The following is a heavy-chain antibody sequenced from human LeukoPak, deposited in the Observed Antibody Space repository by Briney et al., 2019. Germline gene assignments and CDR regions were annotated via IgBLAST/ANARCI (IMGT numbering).Heavy chain of an antibody. Sequence: PGGSLRLSCAASGFTFSSYGMHWVRQAPGKGLEWVAFIRYDGSNKYYADSVKGRFTISRDNSKNMLYLQMNSLRAEDTAVYYCGKALRTGMFRGVIDYWGQGTPVTVSS. V-gene: IGHV3-30*02. CDR2: IRYDGSNK. CDR3: GKALRTGMFRGVIDY. CDR1: GFTFSSYG. D-gene: IGHD3-10*01. J-gene: IGHJ4*02.